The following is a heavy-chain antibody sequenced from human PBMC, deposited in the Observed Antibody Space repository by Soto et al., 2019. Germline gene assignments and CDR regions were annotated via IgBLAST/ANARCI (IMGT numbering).Heavy chain of an antibody. CDR3: ARDRVYYDSSGYYQDYCMDG. Sequence: SLRLSCAASGFTFSNHWMHWVRQAPGKGLVWVARVNSDGSGTTYADSVKGRFTISRDNAKNTLYLQMNSLRAEDTALYYCARDRVYYDSSGYYQDYCMDGWGQGTTVTVSS. V-gene: IGHV3-74*01. CDR2: VNSDGSGT. CDR1: GFTFSNHW. D-gene: IGHD3-22*01. J-gene: IGHJ6*02.